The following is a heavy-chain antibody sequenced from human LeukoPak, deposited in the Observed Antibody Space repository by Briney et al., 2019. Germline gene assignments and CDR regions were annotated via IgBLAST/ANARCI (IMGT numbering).Heavy chain of an antibody. V-gene: IGHV4-34*01. CDR2: INHRGST. Sequence: GSLRLSCAASGFTFRSYSMNWVRQPPGKGLEGIGEINHRGSTNYNPSLKSLVTISVDTSKNQFSLKLSSVTAADTAVYYCARGWYCSGGSCYRLDYWGQGTLVTVSS. J-gene: IGHJ4*02. CDR1: GFTFRSYS. CDR3: ARGWYCSGGSCYRLDY. D-gene: IGHD2-15*01.